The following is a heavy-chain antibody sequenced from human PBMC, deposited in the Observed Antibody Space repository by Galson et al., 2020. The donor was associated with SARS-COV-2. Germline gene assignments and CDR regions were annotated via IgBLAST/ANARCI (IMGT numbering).Heavy chain of an antibody. D-gene: IGHD1-7*01. CDR3: AKGPRGLELASKAFDL. CDR2: ISAYNGNT. V-gene: IGHV1-18*01. J-gene: IGHJ3*01. CDR1: GYTFINYG. Sequence: ASVQFFCKASGYTFINYGISWVRQAPGQGLEWMGWISAYNGNTNYAQKFQGRVTMPTDTSTSTAYMDLRSLTSDDTAVYYCAKGPRGLELASKAFDLWGQGTMVTVSS.